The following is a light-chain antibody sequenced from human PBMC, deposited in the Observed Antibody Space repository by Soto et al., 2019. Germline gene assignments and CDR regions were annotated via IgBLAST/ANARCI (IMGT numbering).Light chain of an antibody. CDR1: QSISNN. J-gene: IGKJ3*01. CDR2: GAS. CDR3: QQYNNWPFT. V-gene: IGKV3-15*01. Sequence: EIVMTPSPATLSVSPGERATLSCRASQSISNNLAWYQQKPGQAPRLLIYGASTRATGIPARFSGSGSGTEFTLTISSLQSEDFADYYCQQYNNWPFTFGPGTKVDIK.